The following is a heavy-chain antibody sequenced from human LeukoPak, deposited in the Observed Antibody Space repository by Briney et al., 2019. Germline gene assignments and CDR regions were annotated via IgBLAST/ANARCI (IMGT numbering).Heavy chain of an antibody. J-gene: IGHJ4*02. CDR2: IHTSGRI. D-gene: IGHD1-14*01. Sequence: TSETLSLTCTVSGGSISSYYWNWIRQPAGKGLEWIGRIHTSGRINYNPSLKSRITISVDKSKSQFSLELSSVTAADTAVYYCAGFDSSRAGITASFDYWGQGTLVTVSS. CDR3: AGFDSSRAGITASFDY. CDR1: GGSISSYY. V-gene: IGHV4-4*07.